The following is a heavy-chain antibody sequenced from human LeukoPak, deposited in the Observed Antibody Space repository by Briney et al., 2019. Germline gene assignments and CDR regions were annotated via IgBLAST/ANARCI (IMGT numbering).Heavy chain of an antibody. V-gene: IGHV3-48*03. D-gene: IGHD5-12*01. Sequence: GGSLRLSCAASGFTFSSYEMNWVRQAPGKGLEWVSYISSSGSTIYYADSVKGRFTISRDNAKNSLYLQMNSLRAEDTAVYYCVRFVISGYDLLPFDYWGQGTLVTVSS. CDR3: VRFVISGYDLLPFDY. CDR2: ISSSGSTI. CDR1: GFTFSSYE. J-gene: IGHJ4*02.